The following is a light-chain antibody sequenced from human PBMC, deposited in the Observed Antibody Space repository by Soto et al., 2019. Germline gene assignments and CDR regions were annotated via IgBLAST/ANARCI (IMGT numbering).Light chain of an antibody. CDR3: QQSYSTRWT. V-gene: IGKV1-39*01. CDR1: QDISNY. Sequence: DIQMTQSPSSLSASVGGVVNITCQASQDISNYLNWYQQKRGKAPKLIIYDASNLETGVPSRFSGSGSGTDCNLTISSLQPEDVSTYYCQQSYSTRWTFGQGTKVDIK. J-gene: IGKJ1*01. CDR2: DAS.